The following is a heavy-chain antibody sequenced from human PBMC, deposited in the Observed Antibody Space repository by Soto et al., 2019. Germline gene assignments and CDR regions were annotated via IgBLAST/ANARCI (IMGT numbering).Heavy chain of an antibody. CDR2: IYSGGST. V-gene: IGHV3-53*01. D-gene: IGHD4-17*01. Sequence: GGSLRLSCAASGFTVSSNYMSWVRQAPGKGLEWVSVIYSGGSTYYADSVKGRFTISRDNSKNTLYLQMNSLRAEDTAVYYCARAPPMTTNYFDYWGQGTLVTVSS. CDR1: GFTVSSNY. J-gene: IGHJ4*02. CDR3: ARAPPMTTNYFDY.